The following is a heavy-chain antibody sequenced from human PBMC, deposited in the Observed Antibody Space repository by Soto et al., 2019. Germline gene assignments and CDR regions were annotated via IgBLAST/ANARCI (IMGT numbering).Heavy chain of an antibody. D-gene: IGHD1-1*01. Sequence: QVQLQESGPGLVKPSETLSLTCTVSGGSISSYYWSWVRQPPGKGLEWIGYIFYSGITNYNPSLKSRVTISVDTSKNPFSLKLSSVTAADTAVYYCARRYGYSFDYWGQGTLVTVSS. CDR3: ARRYGYSFDY. CDR1: GGSISSYY. V-gene: IGHV4-59*08. CDR2: IFYSGIT. J-gene: IGHJ4*02.